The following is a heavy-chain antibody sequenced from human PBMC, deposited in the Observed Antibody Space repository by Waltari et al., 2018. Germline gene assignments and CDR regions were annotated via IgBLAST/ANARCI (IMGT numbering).Heavy chain of an antibody. CDR2: IYNSGTT. Sequence: QLQESGPGLVKPSETVSLTCSVSGDSIMKNNYHWGWNRQPPGKGLEWIGSIYNSGTTHYNPSLKSRVTISLDASRNQFSLRLSSVTAADTAVYYCARASTAIFGVVITGYNIWGQGTVVTVSS. D-gene: IGHD3-3*01. CDR1: GDSIMKNNYH. J-gene: IGHJ3*01. V-gene: IGHV4-39*07. CDR3: ARASTAIFGVVITGYNI.